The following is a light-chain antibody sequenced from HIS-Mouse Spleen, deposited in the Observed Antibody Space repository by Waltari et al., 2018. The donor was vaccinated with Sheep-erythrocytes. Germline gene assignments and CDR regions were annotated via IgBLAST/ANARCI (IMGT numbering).Light chain of an antibody. CDR3: QQRSNWYT. Sequence: EIVLTQSPATLSLSPGESATLSCRASQSVSSYLAWYQQKPGQAPRLLIYDASNRATGIPARCSGSGSGTDFTLTISSLEPEDLAVYYCQQRSNWYTFGQGTKLEIK. J-gene: IGKJ2*01. V-gene: IGKV3-11*01. CDR1: QSVSSY. CDR2: DAS.